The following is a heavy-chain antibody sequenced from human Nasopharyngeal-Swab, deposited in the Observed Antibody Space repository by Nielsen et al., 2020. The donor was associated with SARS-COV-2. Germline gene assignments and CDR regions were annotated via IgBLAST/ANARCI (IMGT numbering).Heavy chain of an antibody. CDR2: IDWDDDE. CDR3: ARTAASTVSIDY. V-gene: IGHV2-70*11. D-gene: IGHD4-17*01. J-gene: IGHJ4*02. CDR1: GFSLSTTGMC. Sequence: SGPTLVKPTQTLTLTCTFSGFSLSTTGMCVSWVRQPPGEALEWLARIDWDDDEYYSTSLKTRLTISKDTSKNQVVLTMTNMDPVDTATYYCARTAASTVSIDYWGQGTLVTVSS.